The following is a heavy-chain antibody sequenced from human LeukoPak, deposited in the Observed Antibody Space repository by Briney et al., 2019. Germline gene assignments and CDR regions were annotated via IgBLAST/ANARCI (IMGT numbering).Heavy chain of an antibody. V-gene: IGHV1-2*02. Sequence: GASVKASCKASGYTFIGYYMHWVRQAPGQGPEWMGWIDPNSGDTNYAQKFQDRVSMTRDTSITTAYMELSSLRSDDTAVYYCAREGFDYWGQGTLVTVSS. CDR2: IDPNSGDT. CDR3: AREGFDY. CDR1: GYTFIGYY. J-gene: IGHJ4*02.